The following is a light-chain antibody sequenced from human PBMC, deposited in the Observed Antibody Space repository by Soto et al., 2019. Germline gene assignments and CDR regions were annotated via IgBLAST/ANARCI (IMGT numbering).Light chain of an antibody. J-gene: IGLJ2*01. CDR2: EVS. V-gene: IGLV2-8*01. CDR3: SSYAGSNNPV. Sequence: QSALTQPPSASGSPGQSVTISCTGTSSDLGGHNYVSWYQHHPGKAPKLMIYEVSKRPSGVPDRFSGSKTGNTASLTVSGLQPEDEADYYCSSYAGSNNPVFGGGTKLTVL. CDR1: SSDLGGHNY.